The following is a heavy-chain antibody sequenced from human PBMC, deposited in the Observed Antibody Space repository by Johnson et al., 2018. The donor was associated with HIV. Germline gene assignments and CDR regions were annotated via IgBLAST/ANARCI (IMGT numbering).Heavy chain of an antibody. CDR1: GFTVSSNY. J-gene: IGHJ3*02. Sequence: VQLVESGGGLIQPGGSLRLSCAASGFTVSSNYMSWVRQAPGKGLEWVSVIYSGGSTYYADSVKGRFTISRDNSKNTLYLQMNSLRAEDTAVYYCARDPVSSSWAWHAFDIWGQGTMVTVSS. D-gene: IGHD6-13*01. CDR2: IYSGGST. CDR3: ARDPVSSSWAWHAFDI. V-gene: IGHV3-53*01.